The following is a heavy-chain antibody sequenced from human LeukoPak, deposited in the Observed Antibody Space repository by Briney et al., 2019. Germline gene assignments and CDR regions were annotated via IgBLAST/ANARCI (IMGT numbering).Heavy chain of an antibody. Sequence: SGGSLRLSCAASGFIFSNSWMAWVRQAPGKGPEWVAYIKDDGSETNYVDSVRGRFTVSRDNAKNPLFLQMNSLRAEDTAIYYCTTDTWYSAGHWGQGTLVTVSS. CDR3: TTDTWYSAGH. J-gene: IGHJ1*01. D-gene: IGHD2-15*01. V-gene: IGHV3-7*03. CDR1: GFIFSNSW. CDR2: IKDDGSET.